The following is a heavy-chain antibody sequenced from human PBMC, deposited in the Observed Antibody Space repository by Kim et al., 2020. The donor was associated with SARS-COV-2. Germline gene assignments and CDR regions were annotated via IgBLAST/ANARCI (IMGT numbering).Heavy chain of an antibody. Sequence: AQKCQGRVTMTRDTSTGTVYMELSSLRSEDTAVYYCARGSITGKRVDAFDIWGQGTMVTVSS. J-gene: IGHJ3*02. D-gene: IGHD1-20*01. V-gene: IGHV1-46*01. CDR3: ARGSITGKRVDAFDI.